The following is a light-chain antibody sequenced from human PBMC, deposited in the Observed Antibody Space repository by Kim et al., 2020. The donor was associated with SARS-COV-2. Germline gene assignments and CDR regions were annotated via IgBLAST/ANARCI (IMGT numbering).Light chain of an antibody. CDR3: QAWDSSTAV. J-gene: IGLJ3*02. V-gene: IGLV3-1*01. CDR1: KLGDKY. CDR2: QHS. Sequence: LSAGQTASITCSGDKLGDKYAYWYQQKPGRSPVLVIYQHSKRPSGISKRFSGSSSGNTATLTISAAQAVDEADYYCQAWDSSTAVFGAGTKLTV.